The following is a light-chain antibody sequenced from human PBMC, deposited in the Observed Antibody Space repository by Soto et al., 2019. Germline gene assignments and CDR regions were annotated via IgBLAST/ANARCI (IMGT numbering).Light chain of an antibody. Sequence: EIVLTQSPGTLSLSPGERATLSCRCSQSVSSSYLAWYQQNTGQAPRLIIFDASNRATGIPVRFSGSGSGTDFTLTISSLEPDDFTVYYCQQHSDWPLTLGGGTKVDI. CDR2: DAS. J-gene: IGKJ4*01. V-gene: IGKV3D-20*02. CDR1: QSVSSSY. CDR3: QQHSDWPLT.